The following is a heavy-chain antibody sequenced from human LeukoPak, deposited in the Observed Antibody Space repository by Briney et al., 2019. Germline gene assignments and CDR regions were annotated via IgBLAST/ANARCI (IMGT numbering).Heavy chain of an antibody. D-gene: IGHD3-9*01. Sequence: GASVKVSCKASGYTFTSYYMHWVRQAPGQGLEWMGIINPSGGSTSYAQKFQGRVTMTRDTSTSTVYMELSSLRSEDTAVYYCARVQEGLTGPWYSDLWGRGTLVTVSS. CDR2: INPSGGST. CDR3: ARVQEGLTGPWYSDL. CDR1: GYTFTSYY. J-gene: IGHJ2*01. V-gene: IGHV1-46*01.